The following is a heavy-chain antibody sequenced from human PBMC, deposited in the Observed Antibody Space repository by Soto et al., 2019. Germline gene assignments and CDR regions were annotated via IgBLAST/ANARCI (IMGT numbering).Heavy chain of an antibody. CDR2: ISGSGGST. CDR3: AKGVDSPPGS. CDR1: GFTFSDYA. Sequence: GGSQRLSCAASGFTFSDYARSWVRQAPGSGLEWVSSISGSGGSTFYTNSVKGRFTISRDNFRNTLYLQMNSLRVEDAAVYYCAKGVDSPPGSWGQGTLVTVSS. D-gene: IGHD1-26*01. V-gene: IGHV3-23*01. J-gene: IGHJ4*02.